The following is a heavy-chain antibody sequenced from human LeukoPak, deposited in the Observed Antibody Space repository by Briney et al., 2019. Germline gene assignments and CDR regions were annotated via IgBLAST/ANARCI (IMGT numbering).Heavy chain of an antibody. CDR1: GFTFSSYW. D-gene: IGHD3-22*01. CDR3: ARANHPTYYDSSGYYQDY. CDR2: ISSDGSGT. Sequence: PGGSLRLSCAVSGFTFSSYWMHWVRQAPGKGLVWVSRISSDGSGTSYADSMKGRFTISRDNAKNTLYLQMNSLRAEDTGVYYCARANHPTYYDSSGYYQDYWGQGTLVTVS. J-gene: IGHJ4*02. V-gene: IGHV3-74*01.